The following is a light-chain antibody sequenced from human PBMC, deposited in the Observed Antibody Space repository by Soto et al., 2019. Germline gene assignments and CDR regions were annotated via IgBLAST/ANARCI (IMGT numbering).Light chain of an antibody. V-gene: IGLV4-69*01. CDR2: LNRDGSH. Sequence: QPVLTQSPSASASLGASVKLTCTLSSGHSNYAIAWHQQQPEKGPRDLMKLNRDGSHSKGYGIPNRCSGSSAGAKRYLTISSLQSDDEADYYCQCLVTGMVICGGGTKLTVL. J-gene: IGLJ2*01. CDR1: SGHSNYA. CDR3: QCLVTGMVI.